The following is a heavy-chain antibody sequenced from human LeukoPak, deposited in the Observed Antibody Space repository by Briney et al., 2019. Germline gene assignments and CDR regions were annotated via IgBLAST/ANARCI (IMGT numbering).Heavy chain of an antibody. CDR1: GGSITSSSYY. Sequence: SETLFLTCTVSGGSITSSSYYWDWIRQPPGKGLEWIGSIYYSGSTYYNPSLKSRVTISVDTSKNQFSLKLSSVTAADTAVYYCARYLSGYSSGWYYFDYWGQGTLVTVSS. J-gene: IGHJ4*02. V-gene: IGHV4-39*07. CDR3: ARYLSGYSSGWYYFDY. CDR2: IYYSGST. D-gene: IGHD6-19*01.